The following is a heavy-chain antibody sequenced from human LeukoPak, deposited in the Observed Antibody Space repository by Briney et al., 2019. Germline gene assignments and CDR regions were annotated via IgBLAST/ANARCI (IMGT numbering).Heavy chain of an antibody. V-gene: IGHV4-61*08. J-gene: IGHJ4*02. CDR2: IYYSGST. CDR3: ARDGVDCGGDCYTHYFDY. CDR1: GGSISSGGYS. D-gene: IGHD2-21*02. Sequence: SETLSLTCAVSGGSISSGGYSWSWIRQPPGKGLEWIGYIYYSGSTNYNPSLKSRVTISVDTSKNQFSLKLSSVTAADTVVYYCARDGVDCGGDCYTHYFDYWGQGTLVTVSS.